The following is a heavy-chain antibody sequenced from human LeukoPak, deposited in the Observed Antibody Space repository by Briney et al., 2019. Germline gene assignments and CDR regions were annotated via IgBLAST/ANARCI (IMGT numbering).Heavy chain of an antibody. V-gene: IGHV3-74*01. Sequence: GGSLRLSCAASGFTFSNYWMHWVRQAPGKGLVWVSRIDSDGSSTNYADSVKGRFTISRDNAKNTLYLQMNSLRAEDTAMYYCARGLNWYFDPWGRGTLVTVSS. D-gene: IGHD3-22*01. CDR2: IDSDGSST. CDR3: ARGLNWYFDP. J-gene: IGHJ2*01. CDR1: GFTFSNYW.